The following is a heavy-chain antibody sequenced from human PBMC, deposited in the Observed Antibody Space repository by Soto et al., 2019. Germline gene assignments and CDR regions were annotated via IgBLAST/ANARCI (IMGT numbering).Heavy chain of an antibody. CDR3: ARVLGSPRYYDFWSGYLEGAPHAYYFDY. Sequence: NPSETLSLTCIVSGGSISSYYWSWIRQPPGKGLEWIGYIYYSGSTNYNPSLKSRVTISVDTSKNQFSLKLSSVTAADTAVYYCARVLGSPRYYDFWSGYLEGAPHAYYFDYWGQGTLVTVSS. D-gene: IGHD3-3*01. J-gene: IGHJ4*02. CDR2: IYYSGST. CDR1: GGSISSYY. V-gene: IGHV4-59*01.